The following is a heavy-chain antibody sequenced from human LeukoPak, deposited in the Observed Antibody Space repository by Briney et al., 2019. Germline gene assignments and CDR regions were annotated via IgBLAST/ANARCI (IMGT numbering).Heavy chain of an antibody. CDR3: ARSVEGYCSGGSCYSYYYYMDV. Sequence: TSETLSLTCTVSGGSISSSSYYWGWIRQPPGKGLEWIVYIYYSGSTNYNPSLKSRVTISVDTSKNQFSLKLSYVTAADTAVYYCARSVEGYCSGGSCYSYYYYMDVWGKGTTVTVSS. D-gene: IGHD2-15*01. V-gene: IGHV4-61*05. J-gene: IGHJ6*03. CDR2: IYYSGST. CDR1: GGSISSSSYY.